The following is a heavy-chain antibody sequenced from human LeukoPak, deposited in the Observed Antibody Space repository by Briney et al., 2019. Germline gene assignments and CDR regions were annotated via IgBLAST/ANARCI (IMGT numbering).Heavy chain of an antibody. V-gene: IGHV3-21*01. Sequence: GGSLRLSCAASGFTFSSYSMNWVRQAPGKGLEWVSSISSSSSYIYYADSVKGRFTISRDNAKNSLYLQMNSLRAEDTAVYYCARDPLRYCSSTSCYGRDAFDIWGQGTMVTVSS. CDR3: ARDPLRYCSSTSCYGRDAFDI. CDR2: ISSSSSYI. J-gene: IGHJ3*02. D-gene: IGHD2-2*01. CDR1: GFTFSSYS.